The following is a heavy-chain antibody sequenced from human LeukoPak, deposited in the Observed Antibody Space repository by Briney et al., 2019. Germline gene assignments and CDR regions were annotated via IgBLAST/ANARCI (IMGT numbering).Heavy chain of an antibody. D-gene: IGHD3-22*01. CDR2: INPNSGGT. V-gene: IGHV1-2*02. J-gene: IGHJ1*01. CDR3: ARDGVGYYDSSGYYYFQH. CDR1: GYTFTGYY. Sequence: ASVKVCCKASGYTFTGYYMHWVRQAPGQGLEWMGWINPNSGGTNYAQKFQGRVTMTRDTSISTAYMELSRLRSDDTAVYYCARDGVGYYDSSGYYYFQHWGQGTLVTVSS.